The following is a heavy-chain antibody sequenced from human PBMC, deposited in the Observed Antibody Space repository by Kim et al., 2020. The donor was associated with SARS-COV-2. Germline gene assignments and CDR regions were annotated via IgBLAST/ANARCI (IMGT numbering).Heavy chain of an antibody. V-gene: IGHV3-9*01. D-gene: IGHD6-6*01. J-gene: IGHJ5*02. CDR3: TRDLVPGGAES. Sequence: GYAACVKGRFTVSRDKGKDTVYLQMDSLRVEDTAFYYCTRDLVPGGAESWGQGTLVTVSS.